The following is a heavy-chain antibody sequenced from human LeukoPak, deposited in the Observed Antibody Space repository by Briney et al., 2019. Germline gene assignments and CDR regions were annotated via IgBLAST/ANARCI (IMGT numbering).Heavy chain of an antibody. CDR2: IWYDASNK. V-gene: IGHV3-33*01. J-gene: IGHJ4*02. CDR1: GFTFSSFG. CDR3: VRGVGVSRFNYLDS. Sequence: GGSLRLSCAASGFTFSSFGMHWVRQAPGKGLEWVAVIWYDASNKYYADSVKGRFTISRDNSKNTLYLPMHSLREDDTAVYYCVRGVGVSRFNYLDSWGQGTLVIVSS. D-gene: IGHD6-13*01.